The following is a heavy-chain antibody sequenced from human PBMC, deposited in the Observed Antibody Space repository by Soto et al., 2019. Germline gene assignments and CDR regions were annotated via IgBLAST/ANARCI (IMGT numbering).Heavy chain of an antibody. J-gene: IGHJ5*02. CDR2: ITGSGSTT. V-gene: IGHV3-23*01. CDR3: AKDFTAYLSSWFHL. D-gene: IGHD6-13*01. Sequence: EVQLSDSGGGLVQPGGSLRLSCAASEFTFSSNAMHWVRQAPGKGLEWVSGITGSGSTTFYADSVKGRFTISRDNSKNTLYLHMSSLRAEDTAIYYCAKDFTAYLSSWFHLWGQGTLVTVSS. CDR1: EFTFSSNA.